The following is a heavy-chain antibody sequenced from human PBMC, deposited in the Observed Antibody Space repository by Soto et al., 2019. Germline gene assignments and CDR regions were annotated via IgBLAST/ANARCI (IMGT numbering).Heavy chain of an antibody. CDR1: GVTFSSYG. J-gene: IGHJ4*02. CDR2: ISYDGSNK. V-gene: IGHV3-30*18. CDR3: AQDTDYYDSSGYYVFDY. D-gene: IGHD3-22*01. Sequence: QVQLVESGGGVVQPGRSLRVSCAASGVTFSSYGMHWVRQAPGKGLEWVAVISYDGSNKHYADSVKGRCTISRDNSNNTLDLQMDILGAEDTDMYYCAQDTDYYDSSGYYVFDYWGQGTLVTVSS.